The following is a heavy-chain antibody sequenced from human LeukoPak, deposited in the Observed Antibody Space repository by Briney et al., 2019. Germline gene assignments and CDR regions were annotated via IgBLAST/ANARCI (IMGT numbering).Heavy chain of an antibody. CDR3: GRSGDFWSGPSAFDI. Sequence: GGSLRLSCAASGFTFSSYAMHWVRQAPGKGLEYVSAISSNGGSTYYANSVKGRFTISRDNSKNTLYLQMGSLRAEDMAVYYCGRSGDFWSGPSAFDIWGQGTMVTVSS. CDR2: ISSNGGST. V-gene: IGHV3-64*01. D-gene: IGHD3-3*01. J-gene: IGHJ3*02. CDR1: GFTFSSYA.